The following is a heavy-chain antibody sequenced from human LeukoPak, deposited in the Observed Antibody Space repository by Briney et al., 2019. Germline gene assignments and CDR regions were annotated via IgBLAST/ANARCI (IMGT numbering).Heavy chain of an antibody. CDR2: ISGSGGYT. Sequence: GGSLRLSCAASGFTFRSYGMSWVRQAPGKGPEWVSSISGSGGYTYYADSVQGRFTIFRDNSKNTLSLQMNSLRAEDAAIYYCATSPDIEASGTLYYLDFWGQGTLVSVSS. D-gene: IGHD1-14*01. CDR1: GFTFRSYG. CDR3: ATSPDIEASGTLYYLDF. J-gene: IGHJ4*02. V-gene: IGHV3-23*01.